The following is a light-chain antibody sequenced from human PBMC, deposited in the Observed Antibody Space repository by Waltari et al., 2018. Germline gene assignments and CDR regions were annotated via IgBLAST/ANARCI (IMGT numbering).Light chain of an antibody. CDR3: YSTDISGNHRV. V-gene: IGLV3-10*01. J-gene: IGLJ3*02. CDR1: ALPKEL. Sequence: SYELTQPPSVSVSPGQTARITWSGHALPKELAYWYQQKSGQAPGLVIYEDSDRPPGIPERFSGSSSGTMATLTINGAQVEDEADYYCYSTDISGNHRVFGGGTKLTVL. CDR2: EDS.